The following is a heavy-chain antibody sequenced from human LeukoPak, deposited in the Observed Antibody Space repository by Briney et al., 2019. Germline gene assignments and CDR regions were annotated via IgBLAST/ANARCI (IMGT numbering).Heavy chain of an antibody. CDR3: ARDIAVAAHFDY. CDR2: ISSSSSYT. V-gene: IGHV3-11*05. J-gene: IGHJ4*02. D-gene: IGHD6-19*01. CDR1: GFTFSDCY. Sequence: GGSLRLSCAASSGFTFSDCYMSLIRQAPGKGLEWVSHISSSSSYTMYADSVKGRFTISRDNAKNSLYLQMNSLRVEDTAVYYCARDIAVAAHFDYWGQGTLVTVSS.